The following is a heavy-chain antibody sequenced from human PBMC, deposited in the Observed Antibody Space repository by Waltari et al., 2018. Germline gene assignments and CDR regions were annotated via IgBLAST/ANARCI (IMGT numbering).Heavy chain of an antibody. CDR2: FTPIFGTA. D-gene: IGHD6-13*01. CDR3: AFPRYSSSWYPCFDY. Sequence: QVQLVQSGAEVKKPGSSVKVSCKASGGTFSSYAISWVRQAPGQGLEGMGGFTPIFGTATYEHKFQGRVTITTAESTSTAYMELSSLRSEDTAVYYCAFPRYSSSWYPCFDYWGQGTLVTVSS. J-gene: IGHJ4*02. CDR1: GGTFSSYA. V-gene: IGHV1-69*05.